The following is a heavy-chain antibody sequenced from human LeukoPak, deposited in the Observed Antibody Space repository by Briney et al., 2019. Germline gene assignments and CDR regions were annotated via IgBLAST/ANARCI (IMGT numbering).Heavy chain of an antibody. J-gene: IGHJ6*02. CDR1: GYTFTGYY. V-gene: IGHV1-2*02. D-gene: IGHD5-18*01. Sequence: ASVKVSCKASGYTFTGYYMHWVRQAPGQGLEWMGWINPNSGGTNYAQKFQGRVTMTRDTPISTAYMELSRLRSDDTAVYYCARGYSYGFDYYGMDVWGQGTTVTVSS. CDR3: ARGYSYGFDYYGMDV. CDR2: INPNSGGT.